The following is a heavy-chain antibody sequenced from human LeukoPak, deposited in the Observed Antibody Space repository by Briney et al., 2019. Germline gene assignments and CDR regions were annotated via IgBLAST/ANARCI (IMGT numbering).Heavy chain of an antibody. CDR1: GFTFSGSD. J-gene: IGHJ4*02. CDR3: SRYVDTPLDY. Sequence: GGSLRLSCAASGFTFSGSDIHWVRQASGKGLEWVGHIRSKTNNYATADAASVKGRFTFSRDDSKNTAYIQMNSLKTGDAAVYYCSRYVDTPLDYWGQGALVTVSS. CDR2: IRSKTNNYAT. D-gene: IGHD5-18*01. V-gene: IGHV3-73*01.